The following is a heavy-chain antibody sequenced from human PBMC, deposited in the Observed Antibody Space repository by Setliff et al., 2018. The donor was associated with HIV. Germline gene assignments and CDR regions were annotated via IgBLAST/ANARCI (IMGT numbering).Heavy chain of an antibody. D-gene: IGHD2-2*01. CDR3: ARGEPTILVVPAAFFDY. J-gene: IGHJ4*02. V-gene: IGHV3-21*01. CDR1: GFTVSSNY. Sequence: GGSLRLSCAASGFTVSSNYMSWVRQAPGKGLEWVSSISASATYIHYADSVRGRFTISRDNAKKSLYLQMNSLRAEDTAVYYCARGEPTILVVPAAFFDYWGQGTLVTVSS. CDR2: ISASATYI.